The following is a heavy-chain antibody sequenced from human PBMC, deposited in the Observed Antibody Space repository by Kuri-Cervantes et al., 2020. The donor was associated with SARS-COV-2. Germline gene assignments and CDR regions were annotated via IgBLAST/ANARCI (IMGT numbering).Heavy chain of an antibody. J-gene: IGHJ6*02. Sequence: GESLKISCAASGFTFSSYSMNWVRQAPGKGLEWVSSISSSSSYIYYADSVKGRFTISRDNAKNSLYLQMNSLRAEDTAVYYCARDVNIAVVPAYSYGMDVWGQGTTVTVSS. D-gene: IGHD2-2*01. CDR3: ARDVNIAVVPAYSYGMDV. CDR2: ISSSSSYI. CDR1: GFTFSSYS. V-gene: IGHV3-21*01.